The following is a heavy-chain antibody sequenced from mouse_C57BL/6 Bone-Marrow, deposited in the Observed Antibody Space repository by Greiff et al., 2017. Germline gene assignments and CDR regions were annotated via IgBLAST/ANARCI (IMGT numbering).Heavy chain of an antibody. CDR3: ARPYDSNYCYVDD. Sequence: QVQLQQPGAELVKPGASVKMSCKASGYTFTSYWITWVKQRPGQGLEWIGESYPGSGSTNYNEKFKGKATLTVDTSSSTAYMQLSSLTSDDSAGDFCARPYDSNYCYVDDWGTGTTVTVSS. CDR2: SYPGSGST. V-gene: IGHV1-55*01. J-gene: IGHJ1*03. D-gene: IGHD2-5*01. CDR1: GYTFTSYW.